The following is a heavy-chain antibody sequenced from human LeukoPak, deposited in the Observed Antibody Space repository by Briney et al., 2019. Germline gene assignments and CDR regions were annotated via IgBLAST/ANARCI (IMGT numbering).Heavy chain of an antibody. V-gene: IGHV4-59*01. CDR3: ARVRCSSTSCSMRGAFDI. CDR1: GGSISSYY. J-gene: IGHJ3*02. D-gene: IGHD2-2*01. CDR2: IYYSGST. Sequence: PSETLSLTCTVSGGSISSYYWNWIRQPPGKGLGWIGYIYYSGSTNYNPSLKSQITISVDTSKNQFSLQLSSVTAADTAVYYCARVRCSSTSCSMRGAFDIWGQGTVVTVSS.